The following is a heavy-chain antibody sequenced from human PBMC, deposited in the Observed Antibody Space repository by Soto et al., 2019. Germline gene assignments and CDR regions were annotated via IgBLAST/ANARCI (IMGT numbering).Heavy chain of an antibody. J-gene: IGHJ4*02. CDR2: INAYNGNT. V-gene: IGHV1-18*01. CDR1: GYTFTSYG. D-gene: IGHD4-17*01. CDR3: SCDVRYGLLAY. Sequence: ASVKVSCKASGYTFTSYGISWVRQAPGQGIEWMGWINAYNGNTNYAQKLQGRVTMTTDTSTSTAYMELRSLRSDDTAVYFCSCDVRYGLLAYSGQRTLVPVSS.